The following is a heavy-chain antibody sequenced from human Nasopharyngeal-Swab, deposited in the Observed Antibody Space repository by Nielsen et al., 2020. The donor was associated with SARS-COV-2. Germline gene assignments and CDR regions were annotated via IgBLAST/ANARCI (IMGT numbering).Heavy chain of an antibody. CDR1: GGSISSPNW. CDR3: ARVPAGCSSTSCYLTD. D-gene: IGHD2-2*01. J-gene: IGHJ4*02. V-gene: IGHV4-4*01. CDR2: ISHSGLT. Sequence: SETLSLTCAVSGGSISSPNWWNWVRQPPGKGLEWIGEISHSGLTNYNPSLKSPVTISIDNSKNQFSLRLNSMTAADTAVYRCARVPAGCSSTSCYLTDWGQGILVTVSS.